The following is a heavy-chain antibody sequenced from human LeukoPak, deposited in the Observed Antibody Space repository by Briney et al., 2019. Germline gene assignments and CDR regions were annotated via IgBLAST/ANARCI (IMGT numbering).Heavy chain of an antibody. D-gene: IGHD3-10*01. J-gene: IGHJ4*02. CDR3: AKGKNTGSYLSHVDY. CDR2: IRSKANSYAT. Sequence: GGSLRLSCAASGFTFSGSAMHWVRQASGKGLEWVGRIRSKANSYATIYAESVTGRFTISRDDSKNTAYLQMNSLRTEDTALYYCAKGKNTGSYLSHVDYWGQGTLVTVSS. V-gene: IGHV3-73*01. CDR1: GFTFSGSA.